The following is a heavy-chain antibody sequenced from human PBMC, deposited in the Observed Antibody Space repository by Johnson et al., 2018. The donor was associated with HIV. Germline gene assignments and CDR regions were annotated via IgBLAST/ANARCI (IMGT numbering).Heavy chain of an antibody. D-gene: IGHD3-22*01. J-gene: IGHJ3*02. V-gene: IGHV3-66*01. CDR3: ARDLIPDSTFFYDTTSYFPDALDI. CDR2: IYSGGST. CDR1: GFTVTTKY. Sequence: VQLVESGGGLVKPGGSLRLSCAASGFTVTTKYMSWVRQAPGKGLEWVSVIYSGGSTYYADSVKGRFTISRDNSKNTLYLQMNSLRVEDTAVYFCARDLIPDSTFFYDTTSYFPDALDIWGQGTLVTVSS.